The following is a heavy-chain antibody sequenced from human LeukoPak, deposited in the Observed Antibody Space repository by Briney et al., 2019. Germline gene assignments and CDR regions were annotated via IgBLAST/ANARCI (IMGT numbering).Heavy chain of an antibody. D-gene: IGHD1-26*01. Sequence: ASVKVSCKASGYTFTSYGISWVRQAPGQGLEWMGWISAYNGNTNYAQKLQGRVTMTTDTSTSTAYMELRSLRSDDTAVYYCARGSGRRMWELLGWFDPWGQGTLVTVSS. CDR2: ISAYNGNT. CDR3: ARGSGRRMWELLGWFDP. V-gene: IGHV1-18*01. CDR1: GYTFTSYG. J-gene: IGHJ5*02.